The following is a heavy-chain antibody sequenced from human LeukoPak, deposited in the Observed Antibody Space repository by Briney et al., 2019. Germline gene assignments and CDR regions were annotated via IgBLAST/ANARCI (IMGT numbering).Heavy chain of an antibody. CDR3: TRASSGWDGLDV. CDR1: GFTFGDYT. D-gene: IGHD6-19*01. Sequence: PGGSLRLSCSASGFTFGDYTMNWVRHAPGKGLEGVGFLRSKADGGATEYAASVNDRFTISRDNSRSIAYLQINSLKTEDTAVYYCTRASSGWDGLDVWGQGTTVTVSS. CDR2: LRSKADGGAT. V-gene: IGHV3-49*04. J-gene: IGHJ6*02.